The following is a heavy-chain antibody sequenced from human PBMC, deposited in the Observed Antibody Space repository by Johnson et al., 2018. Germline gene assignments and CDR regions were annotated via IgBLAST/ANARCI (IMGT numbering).Heavy chain of an antibody. CDR3: TTGVVVRPGGYYYYGIDV. J-gene: IGHJ6*02. V-gene: IGHV3-15*01. D-gene: IGHD2-2*01. CDR1: GFTFSNAW. Sequence: VQLVQSGGGLVKPGGSLRLSCAASGFTFSNAWMSWVRQAPGKGLEWIGRIKSKTEGGTTDYAAPVKGRFTISRDDSKKTLYLQMNSRKTEDTAVYYCTTGVVVRPGGYYYYGIDVWGQGTTVTVSS. CDR2: IKSKTEGGTT.